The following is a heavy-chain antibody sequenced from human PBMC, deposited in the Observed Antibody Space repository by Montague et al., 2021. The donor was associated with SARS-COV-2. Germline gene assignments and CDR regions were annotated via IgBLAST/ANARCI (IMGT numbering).Heavy chain of an antibody. CDR1: GFTFRDYN. CDR3: VREWAAGCGDDCFIGWLDP. J-gene: IGHJ5*02. V-gene: IGHV3-48*04. Sequence: SLRLSCAASGFTFRDYNMNWVRQAPGKGLEWVPYISTFSGTIYYADSVKGRFTISRDNARQSLYLQMNNLRAEDTAVYYCVREWAAGCGDDCFIGWLDPWGQGTLVTVSS. CDR2: ISTFSGTI. D-gene: IGHD2-21*02.